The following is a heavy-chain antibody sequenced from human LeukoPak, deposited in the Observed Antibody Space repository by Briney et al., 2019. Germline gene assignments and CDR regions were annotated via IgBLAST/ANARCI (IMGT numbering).Heavy chain of an antibody. CDR2: ISGSGGST. CDR3: AKDFRWYYYDSSGYYPLYYFDY. V-gene: IGHV3-23*01. J-gene: IGHJ4*02. CDR1: GFTFSSYA. Sequence: GGSLGLSCAASGFTFSSYAMSWVRQAPGKGLEWVSAISGSGGSTYYADSVKGRFTISRDNSKNTLYLQMNSLRAEDTAVYYCAKDFRWYYYDSSGYYPLYYFDYWGQGTLVTVSS. D-gene: IGHD3-22*01.